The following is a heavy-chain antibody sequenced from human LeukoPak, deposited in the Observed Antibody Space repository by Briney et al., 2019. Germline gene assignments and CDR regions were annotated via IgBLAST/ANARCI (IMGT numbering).Heavy chain of an antibody. CDR3: ARDRRVTIFGVVTHRWFDP. V-gene: IGHV4-31*03. D-gene: IGHD3-3*01. CDR1: GGSISSGAYY. J-gene: IGHJ5*02. CDR2: IYNSGST. Sequence: SQTLSLTCTVSGGSISSGAYYWSWIRQLPGKGLEWIGYIYNSGSTDYNPSFKSRLTISVDTSKNQFSLKLSSVTAADTAVYYCARDRRVTIFGVVTHRWFDPWGQGTLVTVSS.